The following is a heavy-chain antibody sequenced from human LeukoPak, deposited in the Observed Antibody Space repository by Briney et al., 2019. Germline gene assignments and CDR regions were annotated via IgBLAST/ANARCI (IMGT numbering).Heavy chain of an antibody. D-gene: IGHD4/OR15-4a*01. V-gene: IGHV3-53*01. Sequence: GALRLSCTVSGFTVSSNSMSWVRQAPGKGLEWVSFIYSDNTHYSDSVKGRFTISRDNSKNTLYLQMNSLRAEDTAVYYCARRAGAYSHPYDYWGQGTLVTVSS. CDR3: ARRAGAYSHPYDY. CDR2: IYSDNT. CDR1: GFTVSSNS. J-gene: IGHJ4*02.